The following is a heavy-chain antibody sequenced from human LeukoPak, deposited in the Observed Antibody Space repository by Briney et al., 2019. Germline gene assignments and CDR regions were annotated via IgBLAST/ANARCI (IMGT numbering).Heavy chain of an antibody. CDR1: GFPFSSYG. Sequence: GGSLRLSCAASGFPFSSYGIHWVRQAPGKGLEWVAFIRYDGSNKYYADSVKGRFTISRDNSKNTLYLQMNGLRAEDTAVYYCAKARSYYDSSGYDYWGQGTLVTVSS. CDR3: AKARSYYDSSGYDY. V-gene: IGHV3-30*02. CDR2: IRYDGSNK. D-gene: IGHD3-22*01. J-gene: IGHJ4*02.